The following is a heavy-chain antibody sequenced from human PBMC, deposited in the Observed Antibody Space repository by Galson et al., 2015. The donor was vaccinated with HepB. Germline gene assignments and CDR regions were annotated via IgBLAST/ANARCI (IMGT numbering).Heavy chain of an antibody. Sequence: SVKVSCKASGYEFLRYGFMWVRQARGRGLEWMGWISPYNGHTKYAQNLQGRASLTTDTSTRTVYLDLRSLRSDDTAVYYCARGGYCSGSGCHSWDTRDYHSYGLDVWGRGTTVTVSS. CDR1: GYEFLRYG. J-gene: IGHJ6*02. CDR2: ISPYNGHT. V-gene: IGHV1-18*01. D-gene: IGHD2-15*01. CDR3: ARGGYCSGSGCHSWDTRDYHSYGLDV.